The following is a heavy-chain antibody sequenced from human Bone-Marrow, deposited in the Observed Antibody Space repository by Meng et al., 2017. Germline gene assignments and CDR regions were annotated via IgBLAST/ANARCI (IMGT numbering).Heavy chain of an antibody. CDR1: GFSFSDYG. CDR3: AKMFVTVAGYFQY. V-gene: IGHV3-23*01. Sequence: GESLKISCAASGFSFSDYGMSWVRQVPGKGLEWVSTISASLANIYYADSVKGRFTISRDSSRNTLFLQMNGLRAEDTAVYYCAKMFVTVAGYFQYWGQGALVTVSS. J-gene: IGHJ4*02. CDR2: ISASLANI. D-gene: IGHD3-9*01.